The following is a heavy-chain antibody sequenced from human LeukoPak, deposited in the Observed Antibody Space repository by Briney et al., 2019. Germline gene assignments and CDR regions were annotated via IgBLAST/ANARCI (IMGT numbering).Heavy chain of an antibody. J-gene: IGHJ4*02. Sequence: SETLSLTCTVSGGSISSYYWSWIRQPPGKGLEWIGYIYYSGSTNYNPSLKSRVTISVDTSKNQFSLKLSSVTAADTAVYYCARGGVVVRGGGFDYWGQGTLVTVSS. D-gene: IGHD3-10*01. CDR3: ARGGVVVRGGGFDY. CDR2: IYYSGST. CDR1: GGSISSYY. V-gene: IGHV4-59*01.